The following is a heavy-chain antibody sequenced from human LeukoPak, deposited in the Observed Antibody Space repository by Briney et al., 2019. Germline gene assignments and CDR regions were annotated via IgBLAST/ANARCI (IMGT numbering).Heavy chain of an antibody. CDR3: ARDGYSRSDAL. CDR1: GYSISSGYY. D-gene: IGHD5-12*01. V-gene: IGHV4-38-2*02. Sequence: SETLSLTCTVSGYSISSGYYWGWIRPPPGKGVEWIGNIFHSGSTYCSPSLKRRVTISGDTNQNQFYMKLSSVTAAETAVYYCARDGYSRSDALWGQGTLVTVSS. CDR2: IFHSGST. J-gene: IGHJ4*02.